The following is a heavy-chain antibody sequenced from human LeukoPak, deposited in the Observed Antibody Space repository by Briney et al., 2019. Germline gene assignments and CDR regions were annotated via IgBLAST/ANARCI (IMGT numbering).Heavy chain of an antibody. CDR1: GFTFSSYA. Sequence: GGSLRLSCSASGFTFSSYAMHWVRQAPGKGLEYVSAISSNGGSTFYADSVKGRFTISRDNSKNTLYHQMSSLRAEDPAVYYCVKDLLLSGWSSYVDYWGQGTLVTVSS. CDR2: ISSNGGST. D-gene: IGHD6-19*01. J-gene: IGHJ4*02. V-gene: IGHV3-64D*06. CDR3: VKDLLLSGWSSYVDY.